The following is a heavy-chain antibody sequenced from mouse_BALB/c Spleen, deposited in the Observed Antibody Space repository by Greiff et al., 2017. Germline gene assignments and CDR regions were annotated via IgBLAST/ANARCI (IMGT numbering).Heavy chain of an antibody. V-gene: IGHV2-9*02. Sequence: QVHVKQSGPGLVAPSQSLSITCTVSGFSLTSYGVHWVRQPPGKGLEWLGVIWAGGSTNYNSALMSRLSISKDNSKSQVFLKMNSLQTDDTAMYYCAREGDGYYSRWFAYWGQGTLVTVSA. CDR1: GFSLTSYG. J-gene: IGHJ3*01. D-gene: IGHD2-3*01. CDR3: AREGDGYYSRWFAY. CDR2: IWAGGST.